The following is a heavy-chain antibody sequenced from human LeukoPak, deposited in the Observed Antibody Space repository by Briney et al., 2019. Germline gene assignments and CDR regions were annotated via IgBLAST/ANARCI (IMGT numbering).Heavy chain of an antibody. CDR2: ISSSSSYI. D-gene: IGHD5-18*01. CDR1: GFTFSSYG. V-gene: IGHV3-21*01. J-gene: IGHJ3*02. CDR3: AREADVDTHAFDI. Sequence: PGRSLRLSCAASGFTFSSYGIHWVRQAPGKGLEWVSSISSSSSYIYYADSVKGRFTISRDNAKNSLYLQMNSLRVEDTAVYYCAREADVDTHAFDIWGQGTMVTVSS.